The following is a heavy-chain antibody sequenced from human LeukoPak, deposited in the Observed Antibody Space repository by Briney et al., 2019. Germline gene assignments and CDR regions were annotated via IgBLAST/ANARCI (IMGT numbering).Heavy chain of an antibody. Sequence: GASVKVSCKASGYTFTGYGISWVRQAPGQGLEWMGWISAYNGNTNYAQKLQGRVTMTTDTSTSTAYMELRSLRSDDTAVYYCARELYCSSTSCYGGGEGADYWGQGTLVTVSS. CDR1: GYTFTGYG. V-gene: IGHV1-18*01. CDR2: ISAYNGNT. CDR3: ARELYCSSTSCYGGGEGADY. J-gene: IGHJ4*02. D-gene: IGHD2-2*01.